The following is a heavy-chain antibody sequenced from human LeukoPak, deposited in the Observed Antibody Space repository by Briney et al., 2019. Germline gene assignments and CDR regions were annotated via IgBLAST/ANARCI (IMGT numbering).Heavy chain of an antibody. D-gene: IGHD6-13*01. Sequence: PGGSLRLSCAASGFTFSDYYMSWIRQAPGKGLEWVSYISSSGSTIYYADSVKGRFTISRDNAKNLLYLQMNSLRAEDTAVYYCARCVAAAGTNYPPDYWGQGTLVTVSS. CDR2: ISSSGSTI. CDR1: GFTFSDYY. J-gene: IGHJ4*02. V-gene: IGHV3-11*04. CDR3: ARCVAAAGTNYPPDY.